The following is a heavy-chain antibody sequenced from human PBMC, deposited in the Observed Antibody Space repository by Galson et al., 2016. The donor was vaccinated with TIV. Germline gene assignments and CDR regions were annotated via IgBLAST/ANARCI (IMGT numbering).Heavy chain of an antibody. CDR3: ARDGYRFGNYFDF. CDR2: INPSGGST. V-gene: IGHV1-46*01. J-gene: IGHJ4*02. CDR1: GYTFTSYY. D-gene: IGHD5-12*01. Sequence: SVKVSCKASGYTFTSYYMHWVRQAPGQGLEWMGIINPSGGSTTYAQKFQGRVTMNRDMSTTTVHMELSSLRSEDTAVYYCARDGYRFGNYFDFWGQGTLVTVSS.